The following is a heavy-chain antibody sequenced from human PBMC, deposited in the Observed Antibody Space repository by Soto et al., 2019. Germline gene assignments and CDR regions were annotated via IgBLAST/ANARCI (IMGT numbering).Heavy chain of an antibody. D-gene: IGHD6-6*01. V-gene: IGHV3-53*01. Sequence: EVQLVESGGGLIHPGGSLRLSCAASGFTVSSKYMSWVRQAPGKGLEWVSVIYSGGSTYYADSVKGRFTISRDNSKNTLYLQMNSLRAEDTAVYYYATIAARPDWGQGTLVTVSS. CDR1: GFTVSSKY. J-gene: IGHJ4*02. CDR2: IYSGGST. CDR3: ATIAARPD.